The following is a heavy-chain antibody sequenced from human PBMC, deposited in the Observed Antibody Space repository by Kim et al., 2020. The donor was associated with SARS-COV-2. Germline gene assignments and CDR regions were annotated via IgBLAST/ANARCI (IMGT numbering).Heavy chain of an antibody. V-gene: IGHV3-30*18. D-gene: IGHD1-20*01. CDR2: ISSDGSKK. J-gene: IGHJ4*01. CDR3: AKDLTGTSDH. CDR1: GFTFSSHV. Sequence: GGSLRLSCAASGFTFSSHVMHWVRQAPGKGLEWVAVISSDGSKKYYGESVKGRFTISRDNSKSTLDLQMDYLRAEDTAVYYCAKDLTGTSDHWGHGILVTVSS.